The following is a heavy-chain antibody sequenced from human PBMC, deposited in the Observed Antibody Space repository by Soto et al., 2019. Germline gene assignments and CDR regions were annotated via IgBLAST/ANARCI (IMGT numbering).Heavy chain of an antibody. CDR3: AKDLRSSTNDDYGMDV. Sequence: EVQLLESGGGLVQPGGSLRLSCAASGFTFSTYAMSWVRQAPGKGLEWVSVISASGGSTFYADSVKGRFTVSRDNSRNTLYLQVISLRVEDTAVYYCAKDLRSSTNDDYGMDVWGQGTMVTVSS. J-gene: IGHJ6*02. V-gene: IGHV3-23*01. CDR2: ISASGGST. CDR1: GFTFSTYA. D-gene: IGHD1-1*01.